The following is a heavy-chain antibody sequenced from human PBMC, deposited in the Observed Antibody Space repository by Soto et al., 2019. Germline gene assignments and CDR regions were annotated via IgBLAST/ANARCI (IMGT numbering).Heavy chain of an antibody. J-gene: IGHJ6*02. CDR2: INPNSGGT. Sequence: GASVKVSCKASGYTFNGYYMHWVRKAHGQGLEWMGWINPNSGGTNYAQKFQGRVTMTRDTSISTAYMELSRLRSDDTAVYYCARENRFLEWLLWPDYYYYGMDVWGQGTTVTVYS. CDR3: ARENRFLEWLLWPDYYYYGMDV. D-gene: IGHD3-3*01. V-gene: IGHV1-2*02. CDR1: GYTFNGYY.